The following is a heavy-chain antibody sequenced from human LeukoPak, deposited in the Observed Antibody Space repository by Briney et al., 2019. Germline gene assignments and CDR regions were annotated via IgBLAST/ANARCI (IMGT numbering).Heavy chain of an antibody. D-gene: IGHD3-10*01. CDR3: ARGSGSYSSDAFDI. Sequence: PGGSLRLSCAASGFTFSSYAMSWVRQTPGKGLVWVSRINGDGSNTTYADSVKGRFTTSRDTAKNTLYLQMISLRADDTAVYYCARGSGSYSSDAFDIWGQGTMVTVSS. CDR2: INGDGSNT. V-gene: IGHV3-74*01. J-gene: IGHJ3*02. CDR1: GFTFSSYA.